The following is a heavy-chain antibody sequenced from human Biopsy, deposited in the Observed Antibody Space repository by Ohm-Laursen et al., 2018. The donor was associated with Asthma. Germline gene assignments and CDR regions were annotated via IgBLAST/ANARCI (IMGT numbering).Heavy chain of an antibody. D-gene: IGHD2-2*01. CDR2: INSVIGNT. V-gene: IGHV1-69*01. CDR1: GGTFNTYV. Sequence: SSVKVSCKSLGGTFNTYVIGWARQAPGQGLEWMGWINSVIGNTTYPQKFQDRVTITADDSTSTVYMELSSLRSEDTAVYYCARKAGSCISRTCYSLDFWGQGTLVTVSS. CDR3: ARKAGSCISRTCYSLDF. J-gene: IGHJ4*02.